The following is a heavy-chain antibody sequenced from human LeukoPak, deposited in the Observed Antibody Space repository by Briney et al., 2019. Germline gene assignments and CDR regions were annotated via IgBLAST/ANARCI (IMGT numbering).Heavy chain of an antibody. J-gene: IGHJ3*02. CDR1: GGSISSYY. V-gene: IGHV4-4*07. CDR3: ARASTYYDFWSGYHLDAFDI. Sequence: PSETLSLTCTVSGGSISSYYWSWIRQPAGKGLEWIGRIYTSGSTNYNPSLKSRVTMSVDTSKNQFSLKLSSVTAADTAVYCCARASTYYDFWSGYHLDAFDIWGQGTMVTVSS. CDR2: IYTSGST. D-gene: IGHD3-3*01.